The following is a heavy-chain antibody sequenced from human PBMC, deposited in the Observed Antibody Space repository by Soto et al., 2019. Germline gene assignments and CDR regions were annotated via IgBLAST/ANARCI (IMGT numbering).Heavy chain of an antibody. J-gene: IGHJ4*02. CDR3: AKADCRLRCRHFDY. V-gene: IGHV3-23*01. CDR2: ISGSGGST. Sequence: TGGSLRLSCAASGFTFSSYAMSWVRQAPGKGLEWVSAISGSGGSTYYADSVKGRFTISRDNSKNTLYLQMNSLRAEDTAVYYCAKADCRLRCRHFDYWGQGTLVTVSS. D-gene: IGHD4-17*01. CDR1: GFTFSSYA.